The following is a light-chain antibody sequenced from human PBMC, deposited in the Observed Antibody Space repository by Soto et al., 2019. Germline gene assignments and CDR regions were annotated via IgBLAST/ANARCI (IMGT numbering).Light chain of an antibody. Sequence: DIVMTQSPDSLAVALGERANINCKSSQSVLYSSNNKNYLAWYQQKPGQPPKLLIYWASTRESGVPDRFSGSGSGTDFTLTISSLQAEDVALYYCQQYYSTPPTFGPGTKVDIK. J-gene: IGKJ3*01. CDR2: WAS. V-gene: IGKV4-1*01. CDR1: QSVLYSSNNKNY. CDR3: QQYYSTPPT.